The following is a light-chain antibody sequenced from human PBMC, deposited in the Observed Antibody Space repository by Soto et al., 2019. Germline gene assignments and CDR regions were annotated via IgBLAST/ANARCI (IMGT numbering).Light chain of an antibody. V-gene: IGKV3-20*01. CDR3: QQYGSSPPT. CDR2: GAS. CDR1: QSISRY. J-gene: IGKJ1*01. Sequence: IVLTQSPGTLSLSQGERTTLSCRASQSISRYLAWYQQKPGQGPRLLIYGASSRATGTPDRFSGSVSGTDFTLTINRLETEDFALYDCQQYGSSPPTFGQGTKGDIK.